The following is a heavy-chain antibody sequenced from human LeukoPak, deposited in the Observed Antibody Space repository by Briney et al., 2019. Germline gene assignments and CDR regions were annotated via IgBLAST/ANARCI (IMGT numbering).Heavy chain of an antibody. CDR2: IIPIFGTA. J-gene: IGHJ5*02. CDR3: ASVFTGALWFDP. D-gene: IGHD3-10*01. CDR1: GGTFSSYA. V-gene: IGHV1-69*13. Sequence: GASVKVSCKASGGTFSSYAISWARQAPGQGLEWMGGIIPIFGTANYAQKFQGRVTITADESTSTAYMELSSLRSEDTAVYYCASVFTGALWFDPWGQGTLVTVSS.